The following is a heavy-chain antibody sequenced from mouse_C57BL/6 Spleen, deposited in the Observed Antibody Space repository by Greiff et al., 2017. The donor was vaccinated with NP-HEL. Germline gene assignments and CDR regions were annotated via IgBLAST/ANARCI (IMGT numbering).Heavy chain of an antibody. CDR1: GYTFTSYW. Sequence: QVQLQQPGAELVKPGASVKMSCKASGYTFTSYWITWVKQRPGQGLEWIGDIYPGSGSTNYNEKFKSKATLTVDTSSGTAYRQRSSLTSEDSAVYYCARDGFDDWGQGTTLTVSS. CDR2: IYPGSGST. V-gene: IGHV1-55*01. CDR3: ARDGFDD. J-gene: IGHJ2*01. D-gene: IGHD2-3*01.